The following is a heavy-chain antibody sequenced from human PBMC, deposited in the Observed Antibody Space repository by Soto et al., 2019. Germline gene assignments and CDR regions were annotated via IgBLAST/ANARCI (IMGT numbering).Heavy chain of an antibody. CDR1: GFTFSSYS. Sequence: EVQLVESGGGLVKPGGSLRLSCAASGFTFSSYSMNWVRQAPGKGLEWVSSISSSSSYIYYADSVKGRFTISRDNAKNSLYLQMNSLRDEDPAVYYCARVLGEVVTAIRYDAFDIWGQGTMITVS. V-gene: IGHV3-21*01. CDR2: ISSSSSYI. CDR3: ARVLGEVVTAIRYDAFDI. J-gene: IGHJ3*02. D-gene: IGHD2-21*02.